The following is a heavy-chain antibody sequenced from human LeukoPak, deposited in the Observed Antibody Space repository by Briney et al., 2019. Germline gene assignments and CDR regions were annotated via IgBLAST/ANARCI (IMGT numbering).Heavy chain of an antibody. J-gene: IGHJ4*02. CDR3: ARDGRSGNFDK. CDR1: GFTFSTYS. D-gene: IGHD1-26*01. CDR2: ISSSSGYI. V-gene: IGHV3-21*04. Sequence: PGGSLRLSCVASGFTFSTYSMNWVRQAPGKGLEWVSSISSSSGYIYYADSVKGRFTVSRDNAKNSLYLQMNSLRAEDTAVYYCARDGRSGNFDKWGLGTLVSVSS.